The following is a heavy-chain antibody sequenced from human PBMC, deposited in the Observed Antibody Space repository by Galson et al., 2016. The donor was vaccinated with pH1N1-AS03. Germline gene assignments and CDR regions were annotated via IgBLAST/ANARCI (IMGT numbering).Heavy chain of an antibody. V-gene: IGHV4-34*01. J-gene: IGHJ3*02. D-gene: IGHD3-22*01. Sequence: ISHSGSTIYNPSLKSRVTVSLDTSKNQFSLKLSSVTAADTAMYYCARDPDYYDSSGYHHDTFDMWGQGTMVTVSS. CDR3: ARDPDYYDSSGYHHDTFDM. CDR2: ISHSGST.